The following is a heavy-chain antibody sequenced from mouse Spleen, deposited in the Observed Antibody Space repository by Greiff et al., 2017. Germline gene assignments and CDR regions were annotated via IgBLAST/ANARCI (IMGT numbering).Heavy chain of an antibody. CDR1: GYTFTDYE. V-gene: IGHV1-15*01. D-gene: IGHD1-1*02. Sequence: QVQLQQSGAELVRPGASVTLSCKASGYTFTDYEMHWVKQTPVHGLEWIGAIDPETGGTDYNQKFKGKAILTADKSSSTAYMELRSLTSEDSAVYYCTRILWAYAMDYWGQGTSVTVSS. J-gene: IGHJ4*01. CDR3: TRILWAYAMDY. CDR2: IDPETGGT.